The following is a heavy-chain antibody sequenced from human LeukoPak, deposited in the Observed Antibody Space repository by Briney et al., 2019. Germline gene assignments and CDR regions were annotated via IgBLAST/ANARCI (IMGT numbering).Heavy chain of an antibody. D-gene: IGHD2-21*02. CDR3: AIFTDYYFDY. V-gene: IGHV4-59*01. Sequence: SETLSLTCTVSDGSISYYYWSWIRQPPGKGLEWIGYIYYSGNTNSNPSLKSRVTISVDTSKNQFSLKLSSVTAADTAVYYCAIFTDYYFDYWGQGTLVTVSS. CDR1: DGSISYYY. J-gene: IGHJ4*02. CDR2: IYYSGNT.